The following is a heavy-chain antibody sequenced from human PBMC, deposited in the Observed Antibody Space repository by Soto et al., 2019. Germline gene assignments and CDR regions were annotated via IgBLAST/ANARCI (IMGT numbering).Heavy chain of an antibody. Sequence: EVQLLESGGGLVQPGGSLRLSCAASGFSFSSSAMVWVRQAPGKGLEWVSVISARGGSSYFADSVKGRFTISRDNSKNVLSLEMNSLRAEDTAIYFCAKGSIEYSASVDNWGQGTLVLVSS. CDR3: AKGSIEYSASVDN. J-gene: IGHJ4*02. V-gene: IGHV3-23*01. CDR1: GFSFSSSA. D-gene: IGHD5-12*01. CDR2: ISARGGSS.